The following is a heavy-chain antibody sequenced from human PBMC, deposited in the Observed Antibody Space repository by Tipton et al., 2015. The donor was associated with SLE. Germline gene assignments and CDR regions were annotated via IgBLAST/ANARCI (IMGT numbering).Heavy chain of an antibody. D-gene: IGHD6-13*01. CDR1: GFTVSSNY. CDR2: IYSGGST. J-gene: IGHJ6*03. V-gene: IGHV3-53*01. CDR3: AREKGIAAAGNMDV. Sequence: SLRLSCAASGFTVSSNYMSWVRQAPGKGLEWVSVIYSGGSTYYADSVKGRFTISRDNSKNTLYLQMNSLRAEDTAVYYCAREKGIAAAGNMDVWGKGTTVTVSS.